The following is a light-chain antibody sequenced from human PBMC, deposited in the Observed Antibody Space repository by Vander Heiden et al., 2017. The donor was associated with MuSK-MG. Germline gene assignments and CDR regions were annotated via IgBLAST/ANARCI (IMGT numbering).Light chain of an antibody. J-gene: IGLJ3*02. CDR2: DTN. Sequence: QAVVTQEPSLTVSPGGTVTLTCGSSTGTVTSGHYPYWFQQKPGQAPRTLIYDTNYKHSWTPARFSGSLLGGKAALTLSGAQPEDEADYYCLLHYNSARELVFGAGTKVTVL. CDR1: TGTVTSGHY. CDR3: LLHYNSARELV. V-gene: IGLV7-46*01.